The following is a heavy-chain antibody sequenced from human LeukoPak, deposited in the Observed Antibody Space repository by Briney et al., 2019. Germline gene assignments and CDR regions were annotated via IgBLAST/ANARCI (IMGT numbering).Heavy chain of an antibody. V-gene: IGHV1-2*02. J-gene: IGHJ4*02. CDR2: INPNSADT. CDR1: GYTFTGFY. Sequence: ASVKVSCKASGYTFTGFYMHWVRQAPGQGLEWMGWINPNSADTDYAQKFLGRVTMTRDMSISTIYMELTRPRSDDTALYYCARWDGYSSSPDYWGQGTLVTVSS. CDR3: ARWDGYSSSPDY. D-gene: IGHD6-13*01.